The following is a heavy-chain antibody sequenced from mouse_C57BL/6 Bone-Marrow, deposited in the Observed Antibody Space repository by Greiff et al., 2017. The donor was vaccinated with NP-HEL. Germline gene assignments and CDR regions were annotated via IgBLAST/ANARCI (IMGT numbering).Heavy chain of an antibody. CDR2: IDPSDSET. CDR3: ARRDSSGPAWFAY. CDR1: GYTFTSYW. D-gene: IGHD3-2*02. V-gene: IGHV1-52*01. J-gene: IGHJ3*01. Sequence: QVHVKQPGAELVRPGSSVKLSCKASGYTFTSYWMHWVKQRPIQGLEWIGNIDPSDSETHYNQKFKDKATLTVDKSSSTAYMQLSSLTSEDSAVYYCARRDSSGPAWFAYWGQGTLVTVSA.